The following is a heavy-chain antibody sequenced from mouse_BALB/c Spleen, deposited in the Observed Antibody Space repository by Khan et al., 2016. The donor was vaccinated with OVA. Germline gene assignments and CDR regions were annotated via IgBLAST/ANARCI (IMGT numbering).Heavy chain of an antibody. Sequence: VRLQQSGGDLVKPGGSLKLSCAASGFTFSTYGMSWVRQTPDKRLEWVAAISSGGSYTYYPDSVKGRFTISRDNAKNTLNLQMSSLKSEDTAMYYCTRLAYYYNSEGFAYWGQGTLVTVSA. CDR1: GFTFSTYG. D-gene: IGHD1-1*01. V-gene: IGHV5-6*01. J-gene: IGHJ3*01. CDR2: ISSGGSYT. CDR3: TRLAYYYNSEGFAY.